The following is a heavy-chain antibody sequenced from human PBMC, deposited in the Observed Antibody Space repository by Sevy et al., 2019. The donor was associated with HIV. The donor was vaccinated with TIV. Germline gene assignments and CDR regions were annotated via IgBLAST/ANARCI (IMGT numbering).Heavy chain of an antibody. CDR3: ARESYDFWTGPVDYDYGMDV. D-gene: IGHD3-3*01. CDR2: INPKSGAT. Sequence: ASVKVSCKASGYTFTDTGYYVHWVRQAPGQGLEWMGWINPKSGATNYAQKFKGRVTMTRDTSVSTANMELSRLRSDDTAVYYWARESYDFWTGPVDYDYGMDVWGQGTTVTVSS. CDR1: GYTFTDTGYY. V-gene: IGHV1-2*02. J-gene: IGHJ6*02.